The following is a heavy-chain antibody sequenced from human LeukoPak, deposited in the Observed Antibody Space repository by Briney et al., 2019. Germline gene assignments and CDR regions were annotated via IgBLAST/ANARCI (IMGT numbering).Heavy chain of an antibody. CDR3: ASFSYGGNNYGT. CDR1: GFSFSRYW. CDR2: IKSDGSIT. J-gene: IGHJ1*01. Sequence: PGGSLRLSCAASGFSFSRYWMHWVRQAPVKGLVWISRIKSDGSITNYADSVRGRFTVSRDNAKNTLYLQMNSLRAEDTAVYHCASFSYGGNNYGTWGQGTPVTVSS. D-gene: IGHD4-23*01. V-gene: IGHV3-74*01.